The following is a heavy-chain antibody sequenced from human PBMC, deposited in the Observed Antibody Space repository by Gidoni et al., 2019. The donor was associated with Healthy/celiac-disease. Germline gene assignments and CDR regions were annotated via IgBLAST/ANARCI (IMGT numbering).Heavy chain of an antibody. D-gene: IGHD3-10*01. CDR2: ISSSSSYI. J-gene: IGHJ4*02. V-gene: IGHV3-21*01. CDR3: AGSMVRGAGDY. Sequence: EVQLVESGGGLLTPGGSLRLSCAASGFTFSSYSMNWVRQAPGKGLEWVTSISSSSSYIYYADSVKGRFTISRDNAKNSLYRQMNSLRAEDTAVYYCAGSMVRGAGDYWGQGTLVTVSS. CDR1: GFTFSSYS.